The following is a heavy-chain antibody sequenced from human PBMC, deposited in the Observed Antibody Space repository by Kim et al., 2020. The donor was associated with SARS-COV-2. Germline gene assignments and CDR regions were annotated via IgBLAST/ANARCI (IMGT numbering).Heavy chain of an antibody. D-gene: IGHD6-13*01. CDR2: IIPIFGTA. V-gene: IGHV1-69*13. CDR3: ARAITAPFDAFDI. Sequence: SVKVSCKASGGTFGSYAISWVRQAPGQGLEWMGGIIPIFGTANYAQKFQGRVTITADESTSTAYMELSSLRSEDTAVYYCARAITAPFDAFDIWGQGTMVTVSS. J-gene: IGHJ3*02. CDR1: GGTFGSYA.